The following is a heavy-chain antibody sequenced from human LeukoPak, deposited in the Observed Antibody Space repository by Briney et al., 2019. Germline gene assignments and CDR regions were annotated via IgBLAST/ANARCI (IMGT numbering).Heavy chain of an antibody. Sequence: EASVKVSCKASGYTFTSYDINWVRQATGQGLEWMGWMNPNSGNTGSVQKFQGRVTMTRNTSISTVFMELSSLRSDDTAVYYCARGGGCSGTSCYGGYCYYGMDVWGQGTTVTVSS. J-gene: IGHJ6*02. CDR2: MNPNSGNT. CDR3: ARGGGCSGTSCYGGYCYYGMDV. D-gene: IGHD2-2*01. CDR1: GYTFTSYD. V-gene: IGHV1-8*01.